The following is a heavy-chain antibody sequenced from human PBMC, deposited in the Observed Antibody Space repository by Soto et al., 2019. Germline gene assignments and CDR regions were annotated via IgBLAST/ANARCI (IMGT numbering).Heavy chain of an antibody. CDR1: GGTFSSCS. Sequence: GASVNVSCKASGGTFSSCSISWVRQAPGQGLEWMGGIIPIFGTANYAQKFQGRVTITADESTSTAYMELSSLRSEDTAVYYCARSISGWFDPWGQGTLVTVSS. J-gene: IGHJ5*02. D-gene: IGHD3-9*01. CDR2: IIPIFGTA. V-gene: IGHV1-69*13. CDR3: ARSISGWFDP.